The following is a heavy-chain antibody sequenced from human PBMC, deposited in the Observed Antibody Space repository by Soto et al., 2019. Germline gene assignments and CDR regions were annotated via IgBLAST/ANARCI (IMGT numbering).Heavy chain of an antibody. Sequence: QVQLQESGPGLVKPSQTLSLTCTVSGGSISSGGYYWSWIRQHPGKGLEWIGYIYYSGSTYYNPSLKSRVTISVDTSKNQFSLKLSSVTAADTAVYYCARAGTMVRGVMLRARVNWFDPWGQGTLVTVSS. CDR3: ARAGTMVRGVMLRARVNWFDP. CDR1: GGSISSGGYY. D-gene: IGHD3-10*01. V-gene: IGHV4-31*03. CDR2: IYYSGST. J-gene: IGHJ5*02.